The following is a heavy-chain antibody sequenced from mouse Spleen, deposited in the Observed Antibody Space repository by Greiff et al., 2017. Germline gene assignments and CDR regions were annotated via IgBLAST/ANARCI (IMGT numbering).Heavy chain of an antibody. D-gene: IGHD2-1*01. CDR3: ARGRGNYVNYAMDY. J-gene: IGHJ4*01. V-gene: IGHV5-17*01. CDR2: ISSGSSTI. CDR1: GFTFSDYG. Sequence: EVQRVESGGGLVKPGGSLKLSCAASGFTFSDYGMHWVRQAPEKGLEWVAYISSGSSTIYYADTVKGRFTISRDNAKNTLFLQMTSLRSEDTAMYYCARGRGNYVNYAMDYWGQGTSVTVSS.